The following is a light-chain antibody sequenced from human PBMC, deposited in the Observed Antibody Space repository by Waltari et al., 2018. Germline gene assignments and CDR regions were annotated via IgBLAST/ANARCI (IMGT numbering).Light chain of an antibody. Sequence: QLVLPQSPSSSASLGASVKLTCTLSRGHSSTIIAWHQQQPEKGPRSLMKVKSDGSHSKGDEIPFRFSGSSNGAARNLTVSSAQSEDEDDYYSQTGSHGTGVFGRGTKLTVL. CDR3: QTGSHGTGV. J-gene: IGLJ3*02. V-gene: IGLV4-69*01. CDR2: VKSDGSH. CDR1: RGHSSTI.